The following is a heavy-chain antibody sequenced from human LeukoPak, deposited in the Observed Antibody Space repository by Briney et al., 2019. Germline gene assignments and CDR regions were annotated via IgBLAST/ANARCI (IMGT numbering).Heavy chain of an antibody. J-gene: IGHJ4*02. V-gene: IGHV4-39*01. CDR2: VYSTGHT. D-gene: IGHD3-16*01. Sequence: SETLFLTCTVSGDSLYYWGWIRQPPGKGLEWIGSVYSTGHTNYNLSLKSRVTMSIDTSKNQLSLKLTSVTAADTAMYYCARHHTSSKPIDYWGQGTLVTVSS. CDR1: GDSLYY. CDR3: ARHHTSSKPIDY.